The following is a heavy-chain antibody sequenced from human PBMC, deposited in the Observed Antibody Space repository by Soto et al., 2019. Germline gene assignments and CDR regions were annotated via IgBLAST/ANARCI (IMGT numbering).Heavy chain of an antibody. CDR3: ASTEYQLLWRSFDP. CDR1: GGSISSGDYY. D-gene: IGHD2-2*01. Sequence: PSETLSLTCTVSGGSISSGDYYWSWIRQPPGKGLEWIGYIYYSGSTYYNPSLKSRVTISVDTSKNQFSLKLSSVTAADTAVYYCASTEYQLLWRSFDPWGPGTLVTLSS. V-gene: IGHV4-30-4*01. J-gene: IGHJ5*02. CDR2: IYYSGST.